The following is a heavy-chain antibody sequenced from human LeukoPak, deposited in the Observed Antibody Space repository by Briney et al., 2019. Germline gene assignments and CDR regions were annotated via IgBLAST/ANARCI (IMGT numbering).Heavy chain of an antibody. Sequence: GGSLRLSCAASGFSFSNAWTNWVRQAPGKGLEWGGRIKSKIDGGTIDYAAPVKGRFTISRDDSKNTLYLQMNSLKTEDTAVYYCTTLYDIVTGYYRVDVWGKGTTVTVSS. CDR2: IKSKIDGGTI. V-gene: IGHV3-15*01. CDR3: TTLYDIVTGYYRVDV. CDR1: GFSFSNAW. D-gene: IGHD3-9*01. J-gene: IGHJ6*04.